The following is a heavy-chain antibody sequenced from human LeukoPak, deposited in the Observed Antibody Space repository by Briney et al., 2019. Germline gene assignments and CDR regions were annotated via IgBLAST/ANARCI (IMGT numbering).Heavy chain of an antibody. J-gene: IGHJ4*02. Sequence: SETLSLTCAVYGGSFSGYYWSWIRQPPGKGLEWIGEINHSGSTNYNPSLKSRVTISVDTSKNQFSLKLSSVTAADTAVYYCARRPSTYYYCFDFWGQGTLVTVSS. V-gene: IGHV4-34*01. CDR3: ARRPSTYYYCFDF. D-gene: IGHD2/OR15-2a*01. CDR2: INHSGST. CDR1: GGSFSGYY.